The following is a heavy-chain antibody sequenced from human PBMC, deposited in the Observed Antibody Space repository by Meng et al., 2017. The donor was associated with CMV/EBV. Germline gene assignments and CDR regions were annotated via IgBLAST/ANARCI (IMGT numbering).Heavy chain of an antibody. CDR1: GFTFSNYA. D-gene: IGHD1-26*01. Sequence: GESLKISCVASGFTFSNYAMHWVRQAPGKRPEWLTFILCDGSDEHYADSVEGRFTISRDDSKNTLYLQMNSLRGEDTAVYYCAKDMGSHVSYYGYFDSWGQGTLVTVSS. CDR3: AKDMGSHVSYYGYFDS. V-gene: IGHV3-30*02. J-gene: IGHJ4*02. CDR2: ILCDGSDE.